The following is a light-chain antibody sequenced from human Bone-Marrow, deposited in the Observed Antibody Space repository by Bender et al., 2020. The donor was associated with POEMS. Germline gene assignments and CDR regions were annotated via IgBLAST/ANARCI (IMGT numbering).Light chain of an antibody. CDR3: AVWDDSLNGWV. Sequence: QSVLTQPPSASGTPGQRVTISCSGGSSNIGAHAVNWYQHLPGTAPKLLIYNNDQRPSGVPDRFSASKSGTSASLAISGLQSEDEADYYCAVWDDSLNGWVFGGGTRLTVL. CDR2: NND. V-gene: IGLV1-44*01. CDR1: SSNIGAHA. J-gene: IGLJ3*02.